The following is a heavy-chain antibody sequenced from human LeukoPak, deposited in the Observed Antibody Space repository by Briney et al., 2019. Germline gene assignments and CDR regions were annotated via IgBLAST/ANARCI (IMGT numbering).Heavy chain of an antibody. CDR2: IYTSGST. Sequence: RASETLSLTCTVSGGSISSGSYYWSWIRQPAGKGLEWIGRIYTSGSTNYNPSLKSRVTISVDTSKNQFSLKLSSVTAADTAVYYCARGPNAVVVPAAKANWFDPWGQGTLVTASS. CDR3: ARGPNAVVVPAAKANWFDP. CDR1: GGSISSGSYY. V-gene: IGHV4-61*02. D-gene: IGHD2-2*01. J-gene: IGHJ5*02.